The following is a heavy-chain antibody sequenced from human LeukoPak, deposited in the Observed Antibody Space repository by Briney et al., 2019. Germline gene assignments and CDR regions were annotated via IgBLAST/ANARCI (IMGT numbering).Heavy chain of an antibody. D-gene: IGHD6-6*01. CDR1: GGSFSPYY. CDR3: VRVVREYSSSSRDY. Sequence: SETLSLTCAVYGGSFSPYYWSWIRQPPGKGLEWIGEINHSGSTNYNPSLKSRVTISVDTSKNQFSLRLSSVTAADTAVYYCVRVVREYSSSSRDYWGQGTLVTVSS. CDR2: INHSGST. J-gene: IGHJ4*02. V-gene: IGHV4-34*01.